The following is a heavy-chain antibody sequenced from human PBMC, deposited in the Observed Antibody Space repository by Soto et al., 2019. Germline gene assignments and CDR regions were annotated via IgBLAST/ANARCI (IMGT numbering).Heavy chain of an antibody. V-gene: IGHV1-18*01. Sequence: ASVKVSCKASGYTFTSYGISWVRQAPGQGLEWMGWISAYNGNTNYAQKLQGRVNMTTDTSTSTAYMELRSLRSDDTAVYYCARGQYSGYEAYYFDYWGQGTLVTVSS. CDR3: ARGQYSGYEAYYFDY. CDR2: ISAYNGNT. J-gene: IGHJ4*02. D-gene: IGHD5-12*01. CDR1: GYTFTSYG.